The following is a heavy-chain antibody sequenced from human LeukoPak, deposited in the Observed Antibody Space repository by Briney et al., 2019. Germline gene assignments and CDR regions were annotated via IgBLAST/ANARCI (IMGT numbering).Heavy chain of an antibody. Sequence: PGGSLRLSCAASGFTFSDHYMSWIRQAPGKGLELVSYTSSSGSPIYYADSVKGRFTVSRDNAKKSLYLQMNNLRAEDTAVYFCARDRWELRLLFDYWGQGSLVTVSS. CDR1: GFTFSDHY. CDR3: ARDRWELRLLFDY. CDR2: TSSSGSPI. D-gene: IGHD2-15*01. J-gene: IGHJ4*02. V-gene: IGHV3-11*04.